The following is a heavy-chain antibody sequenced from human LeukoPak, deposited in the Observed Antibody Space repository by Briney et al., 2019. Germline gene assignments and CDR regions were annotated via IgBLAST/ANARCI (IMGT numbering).Heavy chain of an antibody. Sequence: GGSLRLSCAASGFTFSSYAMSWVRQAPGKGLEWVSAISGSGGSTYYADSVKGRFTISRDNSKNTLYLQMNSLRAEDTAVYYCAKDAVAPGSGGDYFDYWGQGTLVTVSS. D-gene: IGHD3-10*01. V-gene: IGHV3-23*01. CDR2: ISGSGGST. CDR3: AKDAVAPGSGGDYFDY. J-gene: IGHJ4*02. CDR1: GFTFSSYA.